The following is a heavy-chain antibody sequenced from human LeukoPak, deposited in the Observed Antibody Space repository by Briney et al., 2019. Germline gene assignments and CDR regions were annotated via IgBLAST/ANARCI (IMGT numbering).Heavy chain of an antibody. CDR1: GYTFSDNY. CDR3: AREFRVVMTAFLDY. J-gene: IGHJ4*02. Sequence: GASVKVSCKASGYTFSDNYIHWVRQAPGQGLERVGWIKPNTGATHYSKRFQGRVTMTRDTSVSTAYMELTSLRSDDTAVYFCAREFRVVMTAFLDYWGQGTLVIVSS. V-gene: IGHV1-2*02. D-gene: IGHD2-21*02. CDR2: IKPNTGAT.